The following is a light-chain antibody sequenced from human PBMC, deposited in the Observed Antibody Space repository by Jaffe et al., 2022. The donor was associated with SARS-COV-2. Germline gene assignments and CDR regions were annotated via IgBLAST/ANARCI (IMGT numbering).Light chain of an antibody. V-gene: IGKV3-11*01. CDR3: QQRSNWPPVVGSGT. Sequence: EIVLTQSPATLSLSPGERATLSCRASQSVSSYLAWYQQKPGQAPRLLIYDASNRATGIPARFSGSGSGTDFTLTISSLEPEDFAVYYCQQRSNWPPVVGSGTFGGGTKVEIK. J-gene: IGKJ4*01. CDR1: QSVSSY. CDR2: DAS.